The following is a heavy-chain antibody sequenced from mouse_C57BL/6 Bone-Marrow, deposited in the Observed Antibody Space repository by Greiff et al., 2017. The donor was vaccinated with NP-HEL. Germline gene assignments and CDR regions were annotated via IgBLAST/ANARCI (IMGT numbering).Heavy chain of an antibody. J-gene: IGHJ4*01. D-gene: IGHD1-1*02. Sequence: VQLQQSGAELVKPGASVKMSCKASGYTFTSYWITWVKQRPGQGLAWIGDIYPGSGSTNYNEKFKSKATLTVDTSSSTAYMQLSSLTSEDSAVYYCARSLWPNYAMDYWGQGTSVTVSS. V-gene: IGHV1-55*01. CDR1: GYTFTSYW. CDR2: IYPGSGST. CDR3: ARSLWPNYAMDY.